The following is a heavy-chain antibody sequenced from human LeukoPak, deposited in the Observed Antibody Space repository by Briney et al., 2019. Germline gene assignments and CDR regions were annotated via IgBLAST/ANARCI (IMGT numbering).Heavy chain of an antibody. Sequence: EASVKVSCKASGYTFTGYYMHWVRQAPGQGLEWMGWINPNSGGTNYAQKFQGRVTMTRDTSISTAYMELSRLGSDDTAVYYCARASITMVRGVTNYYYYGMDVWGQGTTVTVSS. V-gene: IGHV1-2*02. CDR3: ARASITMVRGVTNYYYYGMDV. CDR1: GYTFTGYY. D-gene: IGHD3-10*01. CDR2: INPNSGGT. J-gene: IGHJ6*02.